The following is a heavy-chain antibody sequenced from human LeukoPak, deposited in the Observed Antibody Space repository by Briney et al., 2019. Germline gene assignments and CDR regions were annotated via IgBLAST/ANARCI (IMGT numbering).Heavy chain of an antibody. D-gene: IGHD2-21*02. V-gene: IGHV4-30-2*01. CDR1: GGSISSGGYS. Sequence: PSQTLSLTCAVSGGSISSGGYSWSWIRQPPGKGLEWIGYIYHSGSTYYNPSLKSRVTISVDRSKNQFSLKLSSVTAADTAVYYCAGGVSGGDFGSYWGQGTLVTVSS. CDR3: AGGVSGGDFGSY. CDR2: IYHSGST. J-gene: IGHJ4*02.